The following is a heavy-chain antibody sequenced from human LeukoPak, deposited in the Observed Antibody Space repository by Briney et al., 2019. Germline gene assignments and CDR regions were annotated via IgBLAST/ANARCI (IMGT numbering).Heavy chain of an antibody. CDR3: AKDSPAHYYYDSSGYYYWGY. Sequence: GGSLRLSCAASGFTLSSYAMSWVRQAPGKGLEWVSAISGSGGSTYYADSVKGRFTISRDNSKNTLYLQMNSLRAEDTAVYYCAKDSPAHYYYDSSGYYYWGYWGQGTLVTVSS. CDR2: ISGSGGST. J-gene: IGHJ4*02. CDR1: GFTLSSYA. V-gene: IGHV3-23*01. D-gene: IGHD3-22*01.